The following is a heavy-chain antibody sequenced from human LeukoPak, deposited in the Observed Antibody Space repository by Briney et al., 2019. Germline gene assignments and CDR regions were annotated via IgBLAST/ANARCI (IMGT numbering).Heavy chain of an antibody. CDR2: LYIGGNT. V-gene: IGHV3-53*01. CDR3: ASESIWFGDGHAFDI. D-gene: IGHD3-10*01. CDR1: GFTVSSNY. J-gene: IGHJ3*02. Sequence: GGSLRLSCAASGFTVSSNYMSWVRQAPGKGLEWVSVLYIGGNTYYADSVKGRFTISRDSSKNTLYFQMNSLRAEDTAVYYCASESIWFGDGHAFDIWGHGTMVTVSS.